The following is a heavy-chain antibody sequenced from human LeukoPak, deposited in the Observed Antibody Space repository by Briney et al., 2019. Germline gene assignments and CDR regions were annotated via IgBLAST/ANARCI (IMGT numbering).Heavy chain of an antibody. CDR1: GFTFSSYW. V-gene: IGHV3-74*01. J-gene: IGHJ4*02. CDR3: ARDPDHCSGGSCYYRFDY. CDR2: INTDGSST. Sequence: GGSLRLSCAASGFTFSSYWMHWVRQAPGKGLVWISRINTDGSSTTYADSVKGRFTISRDNAKNSLYLQMNSLRAEDTAVYYCARDPDHCSGGSCYYRFDYWGQGTLVTVSS. D-gene: IGHD2-15*01.